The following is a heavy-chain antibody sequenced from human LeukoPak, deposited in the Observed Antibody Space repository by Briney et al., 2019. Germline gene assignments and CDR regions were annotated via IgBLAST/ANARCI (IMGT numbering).Heavy chain of an antibody. J-gene: IGHJ4*02. D-gene: IGHD3-3*01. CDR3: ARTYYDFWSGSPHFDY. Sequence: PSETLSLTCTVSGGSISSYYWSWIRQPPGKGLEWIGYIYYSGSTNYKPSLKSRVTISVDTSKNQFSLKLSSVTAADTAVYYCARTYYDFWSGSPHFDYWGQGTLVTVSS. CDR2: IYYSGST. V-gene: IGHV4-59*01. CDR1: GGSISSYY.